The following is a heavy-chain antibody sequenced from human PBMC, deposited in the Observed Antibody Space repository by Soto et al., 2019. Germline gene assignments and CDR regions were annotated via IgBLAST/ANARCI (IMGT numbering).Heavy chain of an antibody. D-gene: IGHD6-19*01. V-gene: IGHV3-23*01. J-gene: IGHJ5*02. CDR3: AKWIAVAGTWFDP. Sequence: XGSLRLSCAASGFTFSSYAMSWVRQAPGKGLEWVSAISGSGGNTYYADSVKGRFTISRDNSKNTLYLQMNSLRAEDTAVYYCAKWIAVAGTWFDPWGQGTLVTVSS. CDR1: GFTFSSYA. CDR2: ISGSGGNT.